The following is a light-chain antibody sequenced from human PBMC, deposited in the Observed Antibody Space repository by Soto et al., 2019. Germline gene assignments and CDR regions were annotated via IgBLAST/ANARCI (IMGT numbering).Light chain of an antibody. CDR3: SSYTSIYTYI. V-gene: IGLV2-14*03. CDR1: SNDVGGYNF. Sequence: HSALTQPASVSGSPGQSVTISCAGASNDVGGYNFVSWYQQHPGKAPQLMIYDVSSRPSGVSNRFSGSKSGNTASLTISGLQAEDEADYYCSSYTSIYTYIFGTGTKVTVL. J-gene: IGLJ1*01. CDR2: DVS.